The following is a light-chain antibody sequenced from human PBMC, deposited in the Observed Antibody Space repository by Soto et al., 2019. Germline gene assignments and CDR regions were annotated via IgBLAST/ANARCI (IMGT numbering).Light chain of an antibody. CDR3: QQYNNWPWT. CDR2: GAS. J-gene: IGKJ1*01. CDR1: QSVTNS. V-gene: IGKV3-15*01. Sequence: EIVFTESPSTVSLSPGERATLSCRASQSVTNSLAWYQQKPGQPPRLLIYGASTRATGIPARFSGSGSGTEFTLTISSLQSVDFAVYSCQQYNNWPWTFGQGTKVDI.